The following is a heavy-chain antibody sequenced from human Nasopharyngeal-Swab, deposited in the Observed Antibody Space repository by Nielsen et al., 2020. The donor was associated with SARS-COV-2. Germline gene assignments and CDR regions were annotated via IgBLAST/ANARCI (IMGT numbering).Heavy chain of an antibody. D-gene: IGHD3-3*01. V-gene: IGHV3-21*01. Sequence: GGSLRLSCVASGFSFSVHSMNWVRQAPGMGLEWVSSISSSSSYIYYADSVKGRFTISRDNAKNSLYLQMNSLRAEDTAVYYCARDGLDYDFWSAYFMDVWGQGTTVTVSS. CDR1: GFSFSVHS. J-gene: IGHJ6*02. CDR3: ARDGLDYDFWSAYFMDV. CDR2: ISSSSSYI.